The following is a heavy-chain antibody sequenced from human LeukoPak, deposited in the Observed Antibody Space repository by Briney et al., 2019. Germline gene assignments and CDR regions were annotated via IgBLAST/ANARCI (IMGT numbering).Heavy chain of an antibody. CDR2: ISGSGGST. V-gene: IGHV3-23*01. CDR3: ANDPGLLWFGESSFDY. J-gene: IGHJ4*02. D-gene: IGHD3-10*01. CDR1: GFTFSSYA. Sequence: GGSLRLSCAASGFTFSSYAMSWVRQAPGKGLEWVSAISGSGGSTYYADSVKGRFTISRDNSKNTLYLQMNSLRAEDTAVYYCANDPGLLWFGESSFDYWGQGTLVTVSS.